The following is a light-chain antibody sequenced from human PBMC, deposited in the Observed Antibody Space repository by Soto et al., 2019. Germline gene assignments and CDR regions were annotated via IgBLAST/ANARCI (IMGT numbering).Light chain of an antibody. CDR3: QQYDNWRT. J-gene: IGKJ1*01. CDR2: GAS. CDR1: QSVGSS. Sequence: DMVMTQSPATLSVSPGERATLSCRASQSVGSSLAWYQQKPGRSPRLLIYGASTRATGVPARFSGSGSGTEFTLTISSLQSEDFAVYYCQQYDNWRTFGQGTKVDIK. V-gene: IGKV3-15*01.